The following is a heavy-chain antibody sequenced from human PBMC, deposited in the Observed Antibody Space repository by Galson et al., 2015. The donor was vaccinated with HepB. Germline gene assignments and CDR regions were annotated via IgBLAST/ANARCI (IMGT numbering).Heavy chain of an antibody. V-gene: IGHV1-18*01. CDR2: ISTKRGNT. Sequence: SVKVSCKASGYTFNKYGISWVRQAPGQGLEWMGWISTKRGNTKYAQNFQGRVTMTTETSTNTAYMELRSLRSADTAVYYCARDVDWALDYWGQGTLVTVSS. CDR1: GYTFNKYG. J-gene: IGHJ4*02. CDR3: ARDVDWALDY. D-gene: IGHD3-9*01.